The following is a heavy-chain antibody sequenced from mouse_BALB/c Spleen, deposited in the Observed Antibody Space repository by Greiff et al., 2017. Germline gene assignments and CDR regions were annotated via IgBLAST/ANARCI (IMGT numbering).Heavy chain of an antibody. CDR1: GFTFSSYA. D-gene: IGHD1-1*01. J-gene: IGHJ1*01. CDR2: ISSGGSYT. Sequence: DVMLVESGGGLVKPGGSLKLSCAASGFTFSSYAMSWVRQTPEKRLEWVATISSGGSYTYYPDSVKGRFTISRDNAKNTLYLQMSSLRSEDTAMYYCARHWITTVVATDWYFDVWGAGTTVTVSS. V-gene: IGHV5-9-3*01. CDR3: ARHWITTVVATDWYFDV.